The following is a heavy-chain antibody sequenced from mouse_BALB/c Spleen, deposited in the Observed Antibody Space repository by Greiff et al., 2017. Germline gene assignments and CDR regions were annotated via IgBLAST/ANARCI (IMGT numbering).Heavy chain of an antibody. CDR2: ISYSGST. D-gene: IGHD2-1*01. J-gene: IGHJ3*01. CDR1: GYSITSDYA. V-gene: IGHV3-2*02. Sequence: DVKLQESGPGLVKPSQSLSLTCTVTGYSITSDYAWNWIRQFPGNKLEWMGYISYSGSTSYNPSLKSRISITRDTSKNQFFLQLNSVTTEDTATYYCARSGDGNYGFAYWGQGTLVTVSA. CDR3: ARSGDGNYGFAY.